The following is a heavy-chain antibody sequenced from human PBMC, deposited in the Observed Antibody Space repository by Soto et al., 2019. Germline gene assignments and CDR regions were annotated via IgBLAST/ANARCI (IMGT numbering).Heavy chain of an antibody. D-gene: IGHD4-17*01. CDR2: ISFSGTT. Sequence: QVQLQESGPGLVKPSQTLSLTCTVSGGSVGIGRYYWTWIRQYPGKGLEWIGYISFSGTTYYNPSLKSRVSMSVDTSKNQFSLKLSSVTAADTAVFYCARDPVPGGAVDIWGRGTMVTVSS. CDR1: GGSVGIGRYY. V-gene: IGHV4-31*03. J-gene: IGHJ3*02. CDR3: ARDPVPGGAVDI.